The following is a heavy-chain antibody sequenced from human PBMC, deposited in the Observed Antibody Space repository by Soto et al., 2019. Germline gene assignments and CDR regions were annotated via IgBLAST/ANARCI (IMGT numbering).Heavy chain of an antibody. V-gene: IGHV1-3*01. Sequence: QVQLVQSGAEVKKPGASVKVSCKASGYTFTSYAMYWVRQAPGQRLEWMGWINAGNGNTKYSQKFQGRVTITRDTSASTAYMELSSLRSEDTAVYYCARDLRYCSSTSCYSYLFDYWGQGTLVTVSS. CDR2: INAGNGNT. CDR3: ARDLRYCSSTSCYSYLFDY. D-gene: IGHD2-2*02. J-gene: IGHJ4*02. CDR1: GYTFTSYA.